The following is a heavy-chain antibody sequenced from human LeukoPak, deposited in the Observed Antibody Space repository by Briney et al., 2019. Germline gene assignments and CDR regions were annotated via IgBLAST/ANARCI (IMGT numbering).Heavy chain of an antibody. CDR1: GYTFTSYG. V-gene: IGHV1-18*01. CDR2: ISAYNGNT. Sequence: ASVKVSCKASGYTFTSYGISWVRQAPGQGLEWMGWISAYNGNTNYAQKLQGRVTMTTDTSTSTAYMELRSLRSDDTAVYYCARDLNGYSYGDDAFDIWGQGTMVTVPS. CDR3: ARDLNGYSYGDDAFDI. J-gene: IGHJ3*02. D-gene: IGHD5-18*01.